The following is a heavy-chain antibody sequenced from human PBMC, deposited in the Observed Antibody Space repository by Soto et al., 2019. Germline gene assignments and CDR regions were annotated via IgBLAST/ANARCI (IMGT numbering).Heavy chain of an antibody. CDR3: ARDFSHYYYYYGMDV. CDR2: IWYDGSNK. CDR1: GFTFSSYG. J-gene: IGHJ6*02. V-gene: IGHV3-33*01. Sequence: PGGSLRLSCAASGFTFSSYGMHWVRQAPGKGLEWVAVIWYDGSNKYYADSVKGRFTISRDNSKNTLYLQMNSLRAEDTAVYYCARDFSHYYYYYGMDVWGRGTTVTVS. D-gene: IGHD3-3*01.